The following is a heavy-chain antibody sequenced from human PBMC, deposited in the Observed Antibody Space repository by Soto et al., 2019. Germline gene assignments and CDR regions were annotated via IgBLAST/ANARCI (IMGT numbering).Heavy chain of an antibody. J-gene: IGHJ4*02. CDR1: GYTFTSYG. V-gene: IGHV1-18*01. CDR3: AREIPGNCSSTSCYLGTYDY. CDR2: ISAYNGNT. Sequence: ASVKVSCKASGYTFTSYGISWVRQAPGQGLEWMGWISAYNGNTNYAQKLQGRVTMTTDSSTSTAYMELRSLRSDDTAVYYCAREIPGNCSSTSCYLGTYDYWGQGTLVTVSS. D-gene: IGHD2-2*01.